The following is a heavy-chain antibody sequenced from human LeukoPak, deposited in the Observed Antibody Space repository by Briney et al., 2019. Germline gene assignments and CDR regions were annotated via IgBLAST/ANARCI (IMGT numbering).Heavy chain of an antibody. Sequence: GGSLRLSCAASGFTFSSYAMSWVRQAPGKGLEWVSAISGSGGSTYYADSVKGRFAISRDSAKNSLYLQMNSLRDEDTAVYYCARDQDYGFDYWGQGTLVTVSS. V-gene: IGHV3-23*01. J-gene: IGHJ4*02. D-gene: IGHD4-17*01. CDR2: ISGSGGST. CDR3: ARDQDYGFDY. CDR1: GFTFSSYA.